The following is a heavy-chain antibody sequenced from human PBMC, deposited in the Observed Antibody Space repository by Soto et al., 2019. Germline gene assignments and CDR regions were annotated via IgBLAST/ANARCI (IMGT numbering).Heavy chain of an antibody. J-gene: IGHJ4*02. Sequence: GEALKISCKGSGYIFTSYWIGWVRQVPGKGLVWVGSIYPGDSDTRYSPSFQGQVTNSAVNSISTAYLQWSSLKASDTAMYYCSRHGSGSYDYWGQGTLVTVSS. CDR2: IYPGDSDT. V-gene: IGHV5-51*01. CDR1: GYIFTSYW. CDR3: SRHGSGSYDY. D-gene: IGHD3-10*01.